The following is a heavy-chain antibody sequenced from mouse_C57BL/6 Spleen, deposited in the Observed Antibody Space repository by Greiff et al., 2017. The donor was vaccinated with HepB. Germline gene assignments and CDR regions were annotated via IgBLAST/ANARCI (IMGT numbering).Heavy chain of an antibody. CDR2: IYPGSGNT. CDR1: GYTFTDYY. J-gene: IGHJ3*01. CDR3: AGDKNGDWFAY. Sequence: VQLQQSGAELVRPGASVKLSCKASGYTFTDYYINWVKQRPGQGLEWIARIYPGSGNTYYNEKFKGKATLTAEKSSSTAYMQLSSLTSEDAAVYFCAGDKNGDWFAYWGQGTLVTVSA. V-gene: IGHV1-76*01.